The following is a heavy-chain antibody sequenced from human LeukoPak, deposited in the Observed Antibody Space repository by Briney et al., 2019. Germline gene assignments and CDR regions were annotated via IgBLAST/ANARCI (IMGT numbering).Heavy chain of an antibody. Sequence: SETLSLTCTVSGGSISIYYWSWIRQPAGKGLEWIGRIYTSGSTNYNPSLKSRVTMSVDTSKNQFSLKLSSVTAADTAVYYCARSTVAGTYYYYYYYMDVWGKGTTVTISS. V-gene: IGHV4-4*07. CDR2: IYTSGST. J-gene: IGHJ6*03. D-gene: IGHD6-19*01. CDR1: GGSISIYY. CDR3: ARSTVAGTYYYYYYYMDV.